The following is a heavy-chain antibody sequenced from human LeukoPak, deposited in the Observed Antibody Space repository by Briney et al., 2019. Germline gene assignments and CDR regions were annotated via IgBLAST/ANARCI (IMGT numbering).Heavy chain of an antibody. D-gene: IGHD2-2*01. CDR1: GYTFNSYG. CDR2: ISGYNGNT. CDR3: ARVRDYCTSPSCPTAYYGMDV. V-gene: IGHV1-18*01. Sequence: ASVKVSCKASGYTFNSYGISWVRQAPGQGLEWMGWISGYNGNTNYGQKLQGRVTMTRDTSTSTAYMEVRSLRPDDTAVYYCARVRDYCTSPSCPTAYYGMDVWGQGTTVTVSS. J-gene: IGHJ6*01.